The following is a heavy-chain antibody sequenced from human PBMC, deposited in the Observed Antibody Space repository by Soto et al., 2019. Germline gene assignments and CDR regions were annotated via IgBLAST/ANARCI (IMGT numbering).Heavy chain of an antibody. CDR3: ARKAGYDFWSGYYFWFDP. CDR1: GGSFSGYY. J-gene: IGHJ5*02. D-gene: IGHD3-3*01. CDR2: INHSGST. Sequence: QVQLQQWGAGLLKPSETLSLTCAVYGGSFSGYYWSWIRQPPGKGLEWIGEINHSGSTNYNPSLKRRVTISVDTSKNQFYLKLSSVTAADTAVYYGARKAGYDFWSGYYFWFDPWGQGTLVTVSS. V-gene: IGHV4-34*01.